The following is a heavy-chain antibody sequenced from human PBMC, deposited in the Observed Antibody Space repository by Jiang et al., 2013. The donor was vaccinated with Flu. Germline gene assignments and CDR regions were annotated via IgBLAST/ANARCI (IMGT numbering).Heavy chain of an antibody. Sequence: VQLLESGGGVVQPGRSLRLSCAASGFTFSSYAMHWVRQAPGKGLEWVAVISYDGSNKYYADSVKGRFTISRDNSKNTLYLQMNSLRAEDTAVYYCASPRRGVIDDAFDIWGQGTMVTVSS. CDR2: ISYDGSNK. V-gene: IGHV3-30-3*01. J-gene: IGHJ3*02. D-gene: IGHD3-10*01. CDR3: ASPRRGVIDDAFDI. CDR1: GFTFSSYA.